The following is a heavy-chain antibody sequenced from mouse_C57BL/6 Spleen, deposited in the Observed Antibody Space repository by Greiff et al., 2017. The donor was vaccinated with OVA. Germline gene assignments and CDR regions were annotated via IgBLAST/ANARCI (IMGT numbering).Heavy chain of an antibody. J-gene: IGHJ3*01. CDR3: ARIGGSSSTPGFAY. Sequence: QVQLQQPGAELVKPGASVKLSCKASGYTFTSYWMHWVKQRPGQGLEWIGMIHPTSGSTNYNEKFKSKATLTVDKSSSTAYMQLSSLTSEDSAVYYCARIGGSSSTPGFAYWGQGTLVTVSA. CDR2: IHPTSGST. D-gene: IGHD1-1*01. CDR1: GYTFTSYW. V-gene: IGHV1-64*01.